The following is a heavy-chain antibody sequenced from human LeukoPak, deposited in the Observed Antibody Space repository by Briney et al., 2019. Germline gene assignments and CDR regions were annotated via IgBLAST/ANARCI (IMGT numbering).Heavy chain of an antibody. J-gene: IGHJ4*02. CDR3: ARDGHIRGFDS. CDR1: GDSILSFH. CDR2: VFHSGTT. V-gene: IGHV4-4*07. Sequence: SETLSLTCTVSGDSILSFHWSWIRRSAGKGVEWIGRVFHSGTTKNPSLKSRVTMSLDTSRNLLSLTMTSVTAADTAIYFCARDGHIRGFDSWGQGTLVIVSS. D-gene: IGHD2-21*01.